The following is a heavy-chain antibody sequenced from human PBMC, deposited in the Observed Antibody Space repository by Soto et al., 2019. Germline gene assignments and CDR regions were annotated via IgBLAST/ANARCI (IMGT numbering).Heavy chain of an antibody. Sequence: GGSLRLSCAASGFTFSSYGMHWVRQAPGKGLEWVAVISYDGSNKYYADSVKGRFTISRDNSKNTLYLQMNSLRAEDTAVYYCAKGTYGMDVWGQGTTVTVSS. CDR3: AKGTYGMDV. J-gene: IGHJ6*02. CDR1: GFTFSSYG. V-gene: IGHV3-30*18. CDR2: ISYDGSNK.